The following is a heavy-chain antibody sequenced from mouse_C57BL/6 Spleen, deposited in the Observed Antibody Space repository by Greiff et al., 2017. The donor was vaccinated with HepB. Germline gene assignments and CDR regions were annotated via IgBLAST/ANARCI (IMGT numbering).Heavy chain of an antibody. CDR1: GYAFSSSW. D-gene: IGHD1-1*01. CDR2: IYPGDGDT. J-gene: IGHJ2*01. V-gene: IGHV1-82*01. CDR3: ARGYYGSSMDYFDY. Sequence: QVQLQQSGPELVKPGASVKISCKASGYAFSSSWMNWVKLRPGKGLEWIGRIYPGDGDTNYNGKFKGKATLTADKSSSTADMQLSSLTSEDSAVYFCARGYYGSSMDYFDYWGQGTTLTVSS.